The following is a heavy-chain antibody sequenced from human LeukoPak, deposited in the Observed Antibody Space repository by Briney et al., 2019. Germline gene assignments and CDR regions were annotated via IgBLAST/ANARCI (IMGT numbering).Heavy chain of an antibody. CDR3: ARGRLGSWYYFDY. CDR1: GGSFSGYY. CDR2: INHSGST. Sequence: SETLSLTCAVYGGSFSGYYWSWIRQPPGKGLEWIGEINHSGSTNYNPSLKGRVTISVDTSKNQFSLKLSSVTAADTAVYYCARGRLGSWYYFDYWGQGTLVTVSS. J-gene: IGHJ4*02. D-gene: IGHD6-13*01. V-gene: IGHV4-34*01.